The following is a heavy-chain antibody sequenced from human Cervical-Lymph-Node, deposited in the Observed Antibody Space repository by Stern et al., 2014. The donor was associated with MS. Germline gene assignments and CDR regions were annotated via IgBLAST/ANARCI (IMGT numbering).Heavy chain of an antibody. V-gene: IGHV5-51*01. CDR2: LYHGGSNT. CDR1: GYGFSDYW. D-gene: IGHD6-13*01. J-gene: IGHJ4*02. Sequence: QLVQSGAVVRKPGDSLRISCTGSGYGFSDYWIGWVRQMPGKGLEWVGLLYHGGSNTTYVPSFEGQVTISADNPVATPYFQWSSLRASDTAIYFCARQIEGIPGLWGQGTLVTVSS. CDR3: ARQIEGIPGL.